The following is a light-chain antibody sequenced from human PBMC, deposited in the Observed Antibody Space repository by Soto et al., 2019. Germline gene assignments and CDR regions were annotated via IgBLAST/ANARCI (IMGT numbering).Light chain of an antibody. CDR3: QQYNSYSYT. CDR1: QSIGSW. V-gene: IGKV1-5*03. J-gene: IGKJ2*01. CDR2: QAS. Sequence: DIQMTQSPSTLSASVGDTVTITCRASQSIGSWLAWYQQKPGNAPKVLIYQASTLESGVPSRFSGSGSGTEFTLTISSLQPDDFATYSCQQYNSYSYTFGQGTKLEIK.